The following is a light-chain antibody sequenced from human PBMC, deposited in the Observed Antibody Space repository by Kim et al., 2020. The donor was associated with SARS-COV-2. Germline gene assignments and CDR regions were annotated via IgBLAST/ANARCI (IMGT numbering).Light chain of an antibody. J-gene: IGLJ2*01. CDR3: QAHKV. CDR1: KLGDKY. Sequence: SYELTQPPSVSVSPGQTASITCSGDKLGDKYACWYQQKPGQSPVLVIYQDSKRPSGIPERFSGSNSGNTATLTISGTQAMDEADYYCQAHKVFGGGTQLTVL. V-gene: IGLV3-1*01. CDR2: QDS.